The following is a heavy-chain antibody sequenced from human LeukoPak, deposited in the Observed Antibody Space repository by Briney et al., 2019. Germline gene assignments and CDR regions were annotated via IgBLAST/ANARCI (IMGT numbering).Heavy chain of an antibody. CDR3: ARALSAVTKNFDY. J-gene: IGHJ4*02. Sequence: PGGSLRLSCAASGFTFSSYSMNWVRQAPGKGLEWVSSISSSSSYIYYADSVKGRFTVSRDNAKNSLYLQMNSLRAEDTAVYYCARALSAVTKNFDYWGQGTLVTVSS. V-gene: IGHV3-21*01. CDR2: ISSSSSYI. CDR1: GFTFSSYS. D-gene: IGHD4-17*01.